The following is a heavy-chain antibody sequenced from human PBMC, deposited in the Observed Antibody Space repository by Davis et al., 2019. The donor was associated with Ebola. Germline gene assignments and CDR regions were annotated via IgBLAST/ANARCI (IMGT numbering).Heavy chain of an antibody. CDR3: ARAWFRSSGCFQH. V-gene: IGHV4-34*01. Sequence: PSETLSLTCAVYGGSFSGYYWSWIRQPPGKGLEWIGEINHSGSTNYNPSLKSRVTISVDTSKNQFSLKLSSVTAADTAVYYCARAWFRSSGCFQHWGQGTLVTVSS. J-gene: IGHJ1*01. D-gene: IGHD6-19*01. CDR1: GGSFSGYY. CDR2: INHSGST.